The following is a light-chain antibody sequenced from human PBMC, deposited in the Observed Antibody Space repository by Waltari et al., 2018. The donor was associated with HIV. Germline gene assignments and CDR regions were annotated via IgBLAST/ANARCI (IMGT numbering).Light chain of an antibody. CDR3: SSYTSRNTHV. CDR2: EVS. Sequence: QSALTQPASVSGSPGQSITISCTGTSSDVGGYDYVSWYQQHPGKAPTLMIYEVSSRPSVVSHRFSGSKSGNTASLTISGLQAEDEADYYCSSYTSRNTHVFGTGTKVTVL. V-gene: IGLV2-14*01. CDR1: SSDVGGYDY. J-gene: IGLJ1*01.